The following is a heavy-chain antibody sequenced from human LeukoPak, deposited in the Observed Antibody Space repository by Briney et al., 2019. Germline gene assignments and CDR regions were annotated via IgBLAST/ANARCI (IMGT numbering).Heavy chain of an antibody. CDR3: ARPRAIYGSGSYLFDY. V-gene: IGHV1-46*03. CDR2: INPSGGST. J-gene: IGHJ4*02. CDR1: GYTSTSYY. D-gene: IGHD3-10*01. Sequence: ASVKVSCKASGYTSTSYYMHWVRQAPGQGLEWMGIINPSGGSTSYAQKFQGRVTMTRDTSTSTVYMELSSLRSEDTAVYYCARPRAIYGSGSYLFDYWGQGTLVTVSS.